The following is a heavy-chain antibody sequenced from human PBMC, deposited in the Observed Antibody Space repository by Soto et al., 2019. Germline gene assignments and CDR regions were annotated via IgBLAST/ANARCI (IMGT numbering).Heavy chain of an antibody. CDR3: ARESEDLTSIFDY. Sequence: PGGSLRLSCAASGFTFTRYSMNWVRQAPGKGLEWVSSISSTTNYIYYGDSMKGRFTISRDNAKNSLYLEMNSLRAEDTAVYYCARESEDLTSIFDYWGHVPMVTVSS. J-gene: IGHJ4*01. CDR2: ISSTTNYI. V-gene: IGHV3-21*06. CDR1: GFTFTRYS.